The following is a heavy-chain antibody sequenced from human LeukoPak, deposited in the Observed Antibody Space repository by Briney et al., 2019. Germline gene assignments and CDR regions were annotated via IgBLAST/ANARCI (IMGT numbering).Heavy chain of an antibody. D-gene: IGHD3-10*01. CDR1: GFTFSSYA. CDR2: ISGSGGST. Sequence: AGGSLRLSCAASGFTFSSYAMSWVRQAPGKGLEWVSAISGSGGSTYYADSVKGRFTISRGNSKNTLYLQMNSLRAEDTAVYYCARGTYYYGSGSPIWGQGTLVTVSS. CDR3: ARGTYYYGSGSPI. J-gene: IGHJ4*02. V-gene: IGHV3-23*01.